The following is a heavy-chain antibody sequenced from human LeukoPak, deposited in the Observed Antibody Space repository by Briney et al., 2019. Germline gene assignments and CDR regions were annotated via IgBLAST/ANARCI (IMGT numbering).Heavy chain of an antibody. CDR3: ARDPYCSGGSCYGSLDAFDI. D-gene: IGHD2-15*01. CDR2: IKQDGSEK. V-gene: IGHV3-7*01. Sequence: GGSLRLSCAASGSTFSSYWMSWVRQAPGKGLEWVANIKQDGSEKYYVDSVKGRFTISRDNAKNSLYLQMNSLRAEATAVYYCARDPYCSGGSCYGSLDAFDIWGQGTMVTVSS. J-gene: IGHJ3*02. CDR1: GSTFSSYW.